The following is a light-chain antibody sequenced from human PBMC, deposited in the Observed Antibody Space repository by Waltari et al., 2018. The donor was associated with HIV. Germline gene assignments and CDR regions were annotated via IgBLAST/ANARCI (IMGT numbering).Light chain of an antibody. J-gene: IGLJ2*01. V-gene: IGLV1-51*02. CDR2: KNN. CDR3: GTWDSSLSAVV. CDR1: TSTLANTY. Sequence: QSVLTQPPSVSAAPGPEVTMSCSGGTSTLANTYVSWYQQLPGTAPKVLIYKNNKRPSGIPDRFSGSKSGTSATLGITGLQTGDEADYYCGTWDSSLSAVVFGGGTKLTV.